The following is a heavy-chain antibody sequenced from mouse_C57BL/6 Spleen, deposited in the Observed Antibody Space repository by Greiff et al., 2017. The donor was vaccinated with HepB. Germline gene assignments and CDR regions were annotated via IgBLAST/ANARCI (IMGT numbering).Heavy chain of an antibody. J-gene: IGHJ4*01. D-gene: IGHD4-1*01. CDR3: ARQANWDFYYAMDY. V-gene: IGHV2-2*01. CDR1: GFSLTSYG. Sequence: QVQLQQSGPGLVQPSQSLSITCTVSGFSLTSYGVHWVRQSPGKGLEWLGVIWSGGSTDYNAAFISRLSISKDNSKSQVFFKMNSLQADDTAIYYCARQANWDFYYAMDYWGQGTSVTVSS. CDR2: IWSGGST.